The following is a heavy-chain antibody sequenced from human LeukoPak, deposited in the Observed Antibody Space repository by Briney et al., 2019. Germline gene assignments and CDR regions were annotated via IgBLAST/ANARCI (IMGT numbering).Heavy chain of an antibody. J-gene: IGHJ4*02. D-gene: IGHD2-8*01. CDR2: INPNSGGT. CDR3: AREGCTNGVCPAASDY. Sequence: EASVKVSCKPSGYTFTGYYMHWVRQAPGQGLEWMGWINPNSGGTNYAQKFQGRVTMTRDTSISTAYMELSRLRSDDTAVYYCAREGCTNGVCPAASDYWGQGTLVTVSS. CDR1: GYTFTGYY. V-gene: IGHV1-2*02.